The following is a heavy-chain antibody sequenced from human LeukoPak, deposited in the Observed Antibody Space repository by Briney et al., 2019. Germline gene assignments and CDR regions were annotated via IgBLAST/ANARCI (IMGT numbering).Heavy chain of an antibody. CDR2: INMNTGKP. CDR1: GYTFTSYA. Sequence: ASVKVSCKASGYTFTSYAMNWVRQAPGQGLEWMGWINMNTGKPTFAQGFTGRFVFSFNTSVNTAYLQISSLKAEDTAVYYCAREGLMPSGDFYYYYMDVWGKGTTVTVSS. J-gene: IGHJ6*03. D-gene: IGHD3-16*01. CDR3: AREGLMPSGDFYYYYMDV. V-gene: IGHV7-4-1*02.